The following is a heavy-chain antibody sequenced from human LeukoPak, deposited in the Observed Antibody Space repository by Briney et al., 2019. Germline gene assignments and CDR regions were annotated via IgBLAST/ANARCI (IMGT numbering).Heavy chain of an antibody. D-gene: IGHD3-16*01. V-gene: IGHV4-59*08. CDR3: ARHLPFSVTGGDDAFDV. CDR2: MYYSGST. J-gene: IGHJ3*01. Sequence: SETLSLTCTVSSGSISGFHWGWIRQPPGKGLEWIGSMYYSGSTTYNPSLKSRVTTSADTTNNQFPLTLTSLTAADTAVYYCARHLPFSVTGGDDAFDVWGPGTRVTVS. CDR1: SGSISGFH.